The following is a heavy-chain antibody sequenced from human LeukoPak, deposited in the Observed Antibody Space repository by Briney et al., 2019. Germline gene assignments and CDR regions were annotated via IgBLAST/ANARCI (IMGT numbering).Heavy chain of an antibody. J-gene: IGHJ4*02. Sequence: GGSLRLSCATSGFNFNSNAMIWVRQAPGKGLECVSAITAPGDATYYADSVKGRFSISRDNSKNTLYLLLNSLRVEDTALYYCAKALGTNGYFQLPIDFWGQGTLVTVSS. CDR3: AKALGTNGYFQLPIDF. D-gene: IGHD2-8*01. CDR2: ITAPGDAT. CDR1: GFNFNSNA. V-gene: IGHV3-23*01.